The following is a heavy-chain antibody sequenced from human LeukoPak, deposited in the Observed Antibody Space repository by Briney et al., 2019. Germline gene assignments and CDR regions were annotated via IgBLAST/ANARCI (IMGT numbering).Heavy chain of an antibody. D-gene: IGHD4-17*01. J-gene: IGHJ4*02. CDR1: GYTFTGYY. CDR2: INPYSGGT. V-gene: IGHV1-2*02. Sequence: ASVKVSCKASGYTFTGYYMHWLRQAPGQGLEWMGWINPYSGGTNYAQKFQGRVTMTRDTSINTAYMELSRLRSDDTAVYSCARGTDYGDSHLTNWGQGTLVTVSS. CDR3: ARGTDYGDSHLTN.